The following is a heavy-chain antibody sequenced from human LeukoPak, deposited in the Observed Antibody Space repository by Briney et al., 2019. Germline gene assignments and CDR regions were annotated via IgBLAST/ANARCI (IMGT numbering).Heavy chain of an antibody. D-gene: IGHD2-15*01. CDR2: MNPNSGNT. V-gene: IGHV1-8*01. CDR3: ARRYCGGGSCYWDY. Sequence: AAVNVSCKASVYTFTNYDINWVRQATGQGLEWMGWMNPNSGNTGYAQKFQGRVTMTRNTSISTAYMELSSLRSEDTAVYYCARRYCGGGSCYWDYWGQGSLVTVSS. CDR1: VYTFTNYD. J-gene: IGHJ4*02.